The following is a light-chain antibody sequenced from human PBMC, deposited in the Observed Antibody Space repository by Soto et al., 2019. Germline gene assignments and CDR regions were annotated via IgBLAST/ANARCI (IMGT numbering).Light chain of an antibody. J-gene: IGLJ2*01. CDR3: AAWDDSLSCRV. CDR1: GSNIGKNY. CDR2: SNN. Sequence: QSVLTQPPSASETPGQRVTISCSGSGSNIGKNYVYWYQQLPGTAPKLLIYSNNQRPSGVPDRFSGSKSGTSASLAISGLRSEDEADYYCAAWDDSLSCRVFGGGTKVTVL. V-gene: IGLV1-47*02.